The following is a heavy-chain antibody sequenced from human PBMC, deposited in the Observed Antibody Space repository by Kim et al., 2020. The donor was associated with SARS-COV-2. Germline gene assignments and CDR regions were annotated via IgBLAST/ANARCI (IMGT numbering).Heavy chain of an antibody. CDR1: GFTFDDYG. CDR3: AREGTGFHDTRNWFDP. V-gene: IGHV3-20*04. D-gene: IGHD3-22*01. Sequence: GGSLRLSCAASGFTFDDYGMSWVRQVSGKGLEWVSGISWNGGSTGYADSVKGRFTISRDNAKNSLYLQMNSLRAEDTALYYCAREGTGFHDTRNWFDPWGQGTLVTVSS. J-gene: IGHJ5*02. CDR2: ISWNGGST.